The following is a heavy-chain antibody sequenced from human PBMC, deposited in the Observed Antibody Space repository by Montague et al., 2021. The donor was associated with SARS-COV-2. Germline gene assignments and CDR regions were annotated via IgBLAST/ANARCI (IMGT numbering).Heavy chain of an antibody. J-gene: IGHJ5*02. D-gene: IGHD3-3*01. V-gene: IGHV4-59*02. Sequence: SETLSLTCTVSGGSVSSYYWSWIRQSPGKGLQWLEYIYYSGSTDYNPSLKSRVTMSVDTSKNQLSLRLNSVTTADTAVYFCARAGGFYDYWSGYSSSAGFFDPWGQGILVTVSS. CDR3: ARAGGFYDYWSGYSSSAGFFDP. CDR2: IYYSGST. CDR1: GGSVSSYY.